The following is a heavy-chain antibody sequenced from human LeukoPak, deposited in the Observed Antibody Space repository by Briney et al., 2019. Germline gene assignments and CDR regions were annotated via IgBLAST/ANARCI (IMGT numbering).Heavy chain of an antibody. D-gene: IGHD4-17*01. V-gene: IGHV3-73*01. CDR2: IRNKANSYAT. Sequence: GGSLRLSCAASGFTFSGSAMHWVRQASGKGLEWVGRIRNKANSYATAYAASVKGRFTISRDDSKTTAYLQMNSLKTEDTAVYYCTRPDYGDYDYWGQGTLVTASS. J-gene: IGHJ4*02. CDR3: TRPDYGDYDY. CDR1: GFTFSGSA.